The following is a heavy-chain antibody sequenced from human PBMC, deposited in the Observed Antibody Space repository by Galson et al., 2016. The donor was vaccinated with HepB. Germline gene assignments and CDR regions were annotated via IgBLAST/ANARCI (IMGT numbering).Heavy chain of an antibody. Sequence: SLRLSCAASGFTFSSYAMSWVRQAPGKGLEWVSAMSGSGASTFYADSVKGRFTISRDNSKNTLYLQMNSLRAEDTAVYYCAKGENWNYGVWWYFDLWGRGTLVTVYS. D-gene: IGHD1-7*01. CDR2: MSGSGAST. CDR1: GFTFSSYA. J-gene: IGHJ2*01. V-gene: IGHV3-23*01. CDR3: AKGENWNYGVWWYFDL.